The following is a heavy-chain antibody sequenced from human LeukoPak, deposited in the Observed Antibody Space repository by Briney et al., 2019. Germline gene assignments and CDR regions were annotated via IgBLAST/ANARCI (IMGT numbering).Heavy chain of an antibody. J-gene: IGHJ4*02. V-gene: IGHV3-23*01. D-gene: IGHD2-8*01. CDR3: AKMTRTEDCTNGVCYPNY. Sequence: QAGGSLRLSCAASGFTFSSCAMSWVRQAPGKGLEWVSAISGSGGSTYYADSVKGRFTISRDNSKNTLYLQMNSLRAEDTAVYYCAKMTRTEDCTNGVCYPNYWGQGTLVTVSS. CDR1: GFTFSSCA. CDR2: ISGSGGST.